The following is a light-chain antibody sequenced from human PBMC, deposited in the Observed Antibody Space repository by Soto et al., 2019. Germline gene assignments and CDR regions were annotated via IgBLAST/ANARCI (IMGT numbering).Light chain of an antibody. CDR2: ESS. J-gene: IGLJ3*02. CDR3: CSYVGSSTLV. CDR1: SSDVGSYNL. V-gene: IGLV2-23*01. Sequence: QSALTQPASVSGSPGQSITISCTGTSSDVGSYNLVSWYRQHPGKAPKLMIYESSKRPSGLSNRFSGSKSGNTASLTISGLQAEDEADYYCCSYVGSSTLVFGGGTKLTV.